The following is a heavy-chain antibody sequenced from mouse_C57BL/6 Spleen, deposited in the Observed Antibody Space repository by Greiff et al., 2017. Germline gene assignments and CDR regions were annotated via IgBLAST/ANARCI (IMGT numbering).Heavy chain of an antibody. Sequence: VQLQQSGAELVRPGASVKLSCTASGFNIKDDYMHWVKQRPEQGLEWIGWIDPENGATEYASKFQGKATITADTSSNTAYLQLSSLTSEDTAVYYCTTLITTVVATGYWGQGTTLTVSS. D-gene: IGHD1-1*01. V-gene: IGHV14-4*01. CDR1: GFNIKDDY. J-gene: IGHJ2*01. CDR3: TTLITTVVATGY. CDR2: IDPENGAT.